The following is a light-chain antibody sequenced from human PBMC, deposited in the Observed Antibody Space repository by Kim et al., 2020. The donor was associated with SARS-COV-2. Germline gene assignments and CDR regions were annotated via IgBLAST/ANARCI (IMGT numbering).Light chain of an antibody. CDR2: YDS. CDR3: QVWDSDSDHRVV. J-gene: IGLJ2*01. Sequence: PGKTARVSCGGTSNRSNGVHGYQNKSGKAPVLVISYDSDRHWRIPERFSGSSSGNTATLTISRIGAGDVADYYCQVWDSDSDHRVVFGGGTQLTVL. CDR1: SNRSNG. V-gene: IGLV3-21*04.